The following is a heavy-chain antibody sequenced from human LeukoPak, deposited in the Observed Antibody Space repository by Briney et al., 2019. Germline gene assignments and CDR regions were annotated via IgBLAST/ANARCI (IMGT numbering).Heavy chain of an antibody. CDR1: GGTFSGYY. J-gene: IGHJ4*02. CDR3: ARGTMTTVTYYSDY. Sequence: PSETLSLTCAVYGGTFSGYYWSWIRQPPGKGLEWIGEINHSGGTNYNPSLKSRVTISVDTSKNQFSLKLSSVTAADTAVYYCARGTMTTVTYYSDYWGQGTLVTVSS. V-gene: IGHV4-34*01. D-gene: IGHD4-17*01. CDR2: INHSGGT.